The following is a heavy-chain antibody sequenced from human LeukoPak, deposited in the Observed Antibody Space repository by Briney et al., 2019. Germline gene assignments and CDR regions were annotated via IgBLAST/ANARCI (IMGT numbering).Heavy chain of an antibody. D-gene: IGHD3/OR15-3a*01. CDR1: GFTFSSYA. CDR3: ARGLYYFDY. V-gene: IGHV3-30*04. J-gene: IGHJ4*02. Sequence: PGGSLRLSCAASGFTFSSYAMHWVRQAPGKGLEWVAVISYDGSNKYYADSVKGRFTISRDNSKNTLYLQMNSLRAEDTAVYYCARGLYYFDYRGQGTLVTVSS. CDR2: ISYDGSNK.